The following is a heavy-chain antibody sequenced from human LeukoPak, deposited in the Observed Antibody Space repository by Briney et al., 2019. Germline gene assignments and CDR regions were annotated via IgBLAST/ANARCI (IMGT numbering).Heavy chain of an antibody. Sequence: SETLSLTCVVSGYSISSGYHWGWIRQPPGKGLEWIGSMSHSGSTYYNPSLKSRVTISVDTSKNQFSVKLRSVTAADTAVYYCARHNLYDSSGYGRYYFDYWGQGTLVTVSS. D-gene: IGHD3-22*01. V-gene: IGHV4-38-2*01. CDR3: ARHNLYDSSGYGRYYFDY. CDR2: MSHSGST. J-gene: IGHJ4*02. CDR1: GYSISSGYH.